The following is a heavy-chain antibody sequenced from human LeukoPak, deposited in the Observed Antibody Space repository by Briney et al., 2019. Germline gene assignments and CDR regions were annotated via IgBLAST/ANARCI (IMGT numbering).Heavy chain of an antibody. V-gene: IGHV4-39*01. CDR3: ARQSYDFWSGTPFDI. CDR1: GGSISSSSYY. Sequence: SETLSLTCTVSGGSISSSSYYWGWIRQPPGKGLEWIGSIYYSGSTYYNPSLKSRVTISVDTSKNQFSLKLSSVTAADTAVYYCARQSYDFWSGTPFDIWGQGTMVTVSS. CDR2: IYYSGST. J-gene: IGHJ3*02. D-gene: IGHD3-3*01.